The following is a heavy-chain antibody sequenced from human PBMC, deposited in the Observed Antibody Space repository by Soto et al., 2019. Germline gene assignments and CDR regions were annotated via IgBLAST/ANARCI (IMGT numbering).Heavy chain of an antibody. CDR3: ARAISGYVT. Sequence: QVQLVQSGAEMKKPGASVKLSCKASGITYNTYAIHCVRQAPGQGLEWMGWINAGNGDTRYSQNFQGRVTLTRDTSASTVYMDLDSLKSEDTGVYYCARAISGYVTWGQGTLVTVSS. V-gene: IGHV1-3*01. CDR2: INAGNGDT. CDR1: GITYNTYA. J-gene: IGHJ4*02. D-gene: IGHD5-12*01.